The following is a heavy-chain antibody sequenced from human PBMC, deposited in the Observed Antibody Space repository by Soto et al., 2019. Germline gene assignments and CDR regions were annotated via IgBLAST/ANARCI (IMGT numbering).Heavy chain of an antibody. CDR1: GFTFSDHY. Sequence: EVQLVESGGGLVQPGGSLRLSCAASGFTFSDHYMDWVRQAPGKGLEWVGRTRNKANSYTTEYAASVKGRFTISRDDSKNTLYLQMNSLKTEDTAVYYCARGMDVWGQGPTVTVSS. CDR3: ARGMDV. V-gene: IGHV3-72*01. J-gene: IGHJ6*02. CDR2: TRNKANSYTT.